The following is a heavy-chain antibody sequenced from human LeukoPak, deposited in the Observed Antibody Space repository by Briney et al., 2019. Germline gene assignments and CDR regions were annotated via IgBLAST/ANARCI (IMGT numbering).Heavy chain of an antibody. CDR2: IYHSGST. CDR3: ARVRRDGYNPNDY. D-gene: IGHD5-24*01. V-gene: IGHV4-30-2*01. CDR1: GGSISSGGYS. J-gene: IGHJ4*02. Sequence: SQTLSLTCAVSGGSISSGGYSWSWIRQPLGKVLEWIAYIYHSGSTYYNPSLNSRVIISVDQSKNQLSLKLSSVTDADTAVYYCARVRRDGYNPNDYWGQGTLVPVSS.